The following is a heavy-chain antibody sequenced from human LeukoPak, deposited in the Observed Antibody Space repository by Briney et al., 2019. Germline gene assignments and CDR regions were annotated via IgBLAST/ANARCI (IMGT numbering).Heavy chain of an antibody. V-gene: IGHV5-51*01. J-gene: IGHJ3*02. Sequence: GESLTISCTASGYSFTNYWIAWVRQMPGAGLEWMGTIYPGDSDARYSPAFQGQFTLSVDRSTTTAYLQWPSLKASGTAMYYCARPYSTGIRDAYDMWGQGTMVIVSS. D-gene: IGHD2/OR15-2a*01. CDR1: GYSFTNYW. CDR2: IYPGDSDA. CDR3: ARPYSTGIRDAYDM.